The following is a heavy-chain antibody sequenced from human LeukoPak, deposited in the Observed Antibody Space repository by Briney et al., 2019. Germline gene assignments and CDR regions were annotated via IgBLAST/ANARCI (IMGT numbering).Heavy chain of an antibody. D-gene: IGHD1-26*01. CDR3: ARGKNTPEWELLQLFDY. Sequence: GASVKVSCKASGYTFTSYGISWVRQAPGQGLEWMGWISAYNGNTNYAQKLQGRVTMTTDTSTSTAYMELRSLRSDDTAVYYCARGKNTPEWELLQLFDYWGQGTLVTVSS. CDR1: GYTFTSYG. V-gene: IGHV1-18*01. CDR2: ISAYNGNT. J-gene: IGHJ4*02.